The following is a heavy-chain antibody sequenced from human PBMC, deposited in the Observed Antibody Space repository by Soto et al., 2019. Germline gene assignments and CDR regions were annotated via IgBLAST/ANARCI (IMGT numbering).Heavy chain of an antibody. Sequence: ASVKVSCKASGYTFTSYAMHWVRQAPGQRLEWMGWINAGNGNTKYSQKFQGRVTITRDTSASTAYMELSSLRSEDTAVYYCARVEKAYYDILTGYYSHWGQGTLVTVSS. CDR2: INAGNGNT. CDR3: ARVEKAYYDILTGYYSH. J-gene: IGHJ4*02. D-gene: IGHD3-9*01. CDR1: GYTFTSYA. V-gene: IGHV1-3*01.